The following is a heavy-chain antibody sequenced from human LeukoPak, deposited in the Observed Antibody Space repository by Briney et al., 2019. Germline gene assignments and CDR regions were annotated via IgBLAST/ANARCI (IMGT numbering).Heavy chain of an antibody. D-gene: IGHD3-16*01. V-gene: IGHV3-30*02. Sequence: GGSLRLSCAASGFTFSSYGMHWVRQAPGKGLEWVAFIRYDGSNEYYADSVKGRFTISRDNSKNTLYLQMNSLRAEDTAVYYCARRVPNQVITDYFDYWGQGTLVTVSS. CDR2: IRYDGSNE. CDR1: GFTFSSYG. J-gene: IGHJ4*02. CDR3: ARRVPNQVITDYFDY.